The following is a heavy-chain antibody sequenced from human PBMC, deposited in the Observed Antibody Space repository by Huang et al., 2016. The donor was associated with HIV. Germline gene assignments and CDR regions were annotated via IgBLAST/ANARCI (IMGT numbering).Heavy chain of an antibody. Sequence: QVQLQESGPGLVKPSPTLSLTCTVSGGSISSGGYYWSWIRQPPGKGLEWIGYIYYSGSTYYNPSLKSRVTISVDTSKNQFSLKLSSVTAADTAVYYCARDTDGGRTFDIWGQGTMVTVSS. V-gene: IGHV4-30-4*08. J-gene: IGHJ3*02. D-gene: IGHD2-2*02. CDR3: ARDTDGGRTFDI. CDR1: GGSISSGGYY. CDR2: IYYSGST.